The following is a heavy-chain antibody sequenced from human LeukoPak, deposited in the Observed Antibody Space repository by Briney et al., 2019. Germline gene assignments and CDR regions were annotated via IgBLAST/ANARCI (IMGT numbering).Heavy chain of an antibody. Sequence: GGSLRLSCAASGFGFSSYAMSWVRQAPGKGLEWVSAISGSGGTTYYADSVKGRFTISRDNSKNTLYLQMNSLRVEDTAVYYCAKVGATLYYFDYWGQGSLVTVSS. CDR2: ISGSGGTT. J-gene: IGHJ4*02. CDR3: AKVGATLYYFDY. CDR1: GFGFSSYA. D-gene: IGHD1-26*01. V-gene: IGHV3-23*01.